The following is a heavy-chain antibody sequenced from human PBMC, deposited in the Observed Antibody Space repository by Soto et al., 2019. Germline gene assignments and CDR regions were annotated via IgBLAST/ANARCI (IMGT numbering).Heavy chain of an antibody. CDR3: ARVRFRTIFGVVIISWFDP. J-gene: IGHJ5*02. V-gene: IGHV4-34*01. Sequence: PSETLSLTCAVYGGSFSGYYWSWIRQPPGKRLEWIGEINHSGSTNYNPSLKSRVTISVDTSKNQFSPKLSSVTAADTAVYYCARVRFRTIFGVVIISWFDPWGQGTLVTVSS. D-gene: IGHD3-3*01. CDR1: GGSFSGYY. CDR2: INHSGST.